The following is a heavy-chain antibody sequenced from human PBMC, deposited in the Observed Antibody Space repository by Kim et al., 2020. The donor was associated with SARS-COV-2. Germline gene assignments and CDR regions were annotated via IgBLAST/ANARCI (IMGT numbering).Heavy chain of an antibody. V-gene: IGHV3-15*01. CDR3: TTEYSSGWYWFGYFDY. J-gene: IGHJ4*02. D-gene: IGHD6-19*01. Sequence: VKDRFTSSRDDSKNTLFLQMNSLKIEDTAVYYCTTEYSSGWYWFGYFDYWGQGALVTVSS.